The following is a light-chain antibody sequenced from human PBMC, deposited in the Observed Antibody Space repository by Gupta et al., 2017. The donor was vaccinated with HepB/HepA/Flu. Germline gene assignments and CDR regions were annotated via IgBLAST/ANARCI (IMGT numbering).Light chain of an antibody. CDR2: TSS. V-gene: IGKV1-39*01. CDR1: QSVATY. Sequence: DIQMTQSQSSLSASVGDSFTITCRASQSVATYLNWYQQKPGQAPKLLIHTSSILQSGVPSRFSGNGYKTEFTLTINSLHPEDSATYYCQQTYSACSFGQGTKLEIK. J-gene: IGKJ2*04. CDR3: QQTYSACS.